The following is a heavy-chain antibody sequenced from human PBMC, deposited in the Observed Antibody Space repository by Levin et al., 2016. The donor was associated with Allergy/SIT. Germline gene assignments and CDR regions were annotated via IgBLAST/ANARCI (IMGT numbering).Heavy chain of an antibody. J-gene: IGHJ4*02. CDR2: ISYDGSNK. V-gene: IGHV3-30*03. CDR3: ATGYSGSYYYRGDYFDY. Sequence: GGSLRLSCAASGFTFSSYGMHWVRQAPGKGLEWVAVISYDGSNKYYADSVKGRFTISRDNSKNTLYLQMNSLRAEDTAVYYCATGYSGSYYYRGDYFDYWGQGTLVTVSS. D-gene: IGHD1-26*01. CDR1: GFTFSSYG.